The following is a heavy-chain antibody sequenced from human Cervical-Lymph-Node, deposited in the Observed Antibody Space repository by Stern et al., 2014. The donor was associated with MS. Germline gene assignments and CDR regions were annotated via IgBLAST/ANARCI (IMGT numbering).Heavy chain of an antibody. CDR3: ARDRDITIFSPMDV. J-gene: IGHJ6*02. D-gene: IGHD3-9*01. V-gene: IGHV3-21*01. CDR1: GFTFSSYS. Sequence: EVQLVESGGGLVQPGGSLRLSCAASGFTFSSYSMNWVRQAPGKGLEWVSSISSSSSYIYYADSVKGRFTISRDNAKNSLYLQMNSLRAEDTAVYYCARDRDITIFSPMDVWGQGTTVTVSS. CDR2: ISSSSSYI.